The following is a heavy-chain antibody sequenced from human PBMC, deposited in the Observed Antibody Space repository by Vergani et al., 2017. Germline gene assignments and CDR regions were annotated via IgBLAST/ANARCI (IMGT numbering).Heavy chain of an antibody. CDR1: GGSFSGYY. V-gene: IGHV4-34*01. CDR2: INHRGST. CDR3: AGGWGDIVVVPAAIAYYFDY. Sequence: QVQLQQWGAGLLKPSETLSLTCVVYGGSFSGYYWSWIRPPPGKGLGWIGEINHRGSTNYNPSLKSRVPISVDTSKNQFSLKLSSVTAADTAVYCCAGGWGDIVVVPAAIAYYFDYWGQGTLVTVSS. D-gene: IGHD2-2*01. J-gene: IGHJ4*02.